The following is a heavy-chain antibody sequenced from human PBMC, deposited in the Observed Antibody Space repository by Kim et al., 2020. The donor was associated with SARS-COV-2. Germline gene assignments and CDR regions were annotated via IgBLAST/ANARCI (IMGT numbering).Heavy chain of an antibody. CDR1: GGTFSSYA. Sequence: SVKVSCKASGGTFSSYAISWVRQAPGQGLEWMGGIIPIFGTANYAQKFQGRVTITADESTSTAYMELSSLRSEDTAVYYCARESHPRYDSSGYYHPVGAFDIWGQGTMVTVSS. CDR3: ARESHPRYDSSGYYHPVGAFDI. J-gene: IGHJ3*02. D-gene: IGHD3-22*01. CDR2: IIPIFGTA. V-gene: IGHV1-69*13.